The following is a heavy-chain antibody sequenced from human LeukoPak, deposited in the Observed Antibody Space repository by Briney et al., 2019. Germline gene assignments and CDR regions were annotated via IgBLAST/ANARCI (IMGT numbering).Heavy chain of an antibody. J-gene: IGHJ3*02. CDR1: GYTLTELS. V-gene: IGHV1-24*01. CDR2: FDPEDGET. D-gene: IGHD1-26*01. Sequence: ASVKVSCKVSGYTLTELSMHWVRQAPGKGLEWMGGFDPEDGETIYAQKFQGIVTMTRDTSTSTVYMELSSLRSEDTAVYYCASAAGIVGVPHDPLTIWGQGTMVTVSS. CDR3: ASAAGIVGVPHDPLTI.